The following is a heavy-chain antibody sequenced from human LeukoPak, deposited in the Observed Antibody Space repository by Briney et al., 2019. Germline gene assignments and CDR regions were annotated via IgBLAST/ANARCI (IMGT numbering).Heavy chain of an antibody. CDR1: GFTFSTYL. CDR3: TRVEETATTAAIIRKYSYYYYYMDV. J-gene: IGHJ6*03. V-gene: IGHV3-7*01. Sequence: GALRLSCAASGFTFSTYLMSWVRQAPGQGLEWVANIKQDGSEKHSVDSVKGRFTISRDNAKNSLYLQMSSLRAEDTAVYYCTRVEETATTAAIIRKYSYYYYYMDVWGKGNTVTVSS. CDR2: IKQDGSEK. D-gene: IGHD4-11*01.